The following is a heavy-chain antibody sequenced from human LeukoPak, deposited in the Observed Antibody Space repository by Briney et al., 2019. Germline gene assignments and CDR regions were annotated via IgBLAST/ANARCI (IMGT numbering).Heavy chain of an antibody. CDR2: FDPEDGET. CDR1: GYTLTELS. V-gene: IGHV1-24*01. J-gene: IGHJ6*02. CDR3: ARDSGSSWYYYYYYGMDV. Sequence: ASVKVSCKVSGYTLTELSMHWVRQAPGKGLEWMGGFDPEDGETIYAQKFQGRVTMTEDTSTDTAYMELSSLRSEDTAVYYCARDSGSSWYYYYYYGMDVWGQGTTVTVSS. D-gene: IGHD6-13*01.